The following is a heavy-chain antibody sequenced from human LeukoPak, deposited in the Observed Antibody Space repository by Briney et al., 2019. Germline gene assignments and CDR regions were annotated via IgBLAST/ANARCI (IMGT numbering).Heavy chain of an antibody. CDR1: GASISTFR. CDR3: ARKDGDY. J-gene: IGHJ4*02. Sequence: SETLSLTCGVSGASISTFRWTWFRQPAGRGLEWIGLIYSSGSTLLNPSLKNRVAMSVDLTKNQLSLKLTSVTAADTAMYFCARKDGDYWGRGTLVTVSS. CDR2: IYSSGST. V-gene: IGHV4-4*07.